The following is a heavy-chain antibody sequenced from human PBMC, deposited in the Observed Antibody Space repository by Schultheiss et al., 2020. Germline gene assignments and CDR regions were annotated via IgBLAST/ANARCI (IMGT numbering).Heavy chain of an antibody. CDR1: GGTFSSYA. V-gene: IGHV1-69*04. D-gene: IGHD5-18*01. J-gene: IGHJ6*03. CDR3: ASPYADTAMVYYMDV. CDR2: IIPILGIA. Sequence: SVKVSCKASGGTFSSYAISWVRQAPGQGLEWMGRIIPILGIANYAQKFQGRVTITADKSTSTAYMELSSLRSEDTAVYYCASPYADTAMVYYMDVWGKGTTVTVSS.